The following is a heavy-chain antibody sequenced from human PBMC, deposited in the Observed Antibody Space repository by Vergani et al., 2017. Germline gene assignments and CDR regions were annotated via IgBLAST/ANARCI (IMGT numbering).Heavy chain of an antibody. CDR3: AHRRAYYYGSGSYYEFDY. D-gene: IGHD3-10*01. Sequence: QITLKESGPTLVKPTQTLTLTCTFSGFSLSTSGVGVGWIRQPPGKALEWLARIYWDDDKRYSPSLKSRLTITKDTSKNQVVLTMTNMDPVATATYYCAHRRAYYYGSGSYYEFDYWGQGTLVTVSS. CDR1: GFSLSTSGVG. V-gene: IGHV2-5*02. CDR2: IYWDDDK. J-gene: IGHJ4*02.